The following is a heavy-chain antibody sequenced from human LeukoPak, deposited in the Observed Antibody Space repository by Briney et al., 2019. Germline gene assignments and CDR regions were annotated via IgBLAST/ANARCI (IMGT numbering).Heavy chain of an antibody. Sequence: RASLRLSRSAPGFSFSGYAMSWVRQAPGKGLGWVSHICTSVPGTFYAESVKGRFTISRDNTENTLYLQMNSLRDEDTAVYYCARKGVETPKVFMDVWGQGTTVTVSS. V-gene: IGHV3-23*01. J-gene: IGHJ6*02. CDR3: ARKGVETPKVFMDV. D-gene: IGHD5-18*01. CDR2: ICTSVPGT. CDR1: GFSFSGYA.